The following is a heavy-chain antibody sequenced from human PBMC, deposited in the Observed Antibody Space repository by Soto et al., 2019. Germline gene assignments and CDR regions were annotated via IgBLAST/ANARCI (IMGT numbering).Heavy chain of an antibody. CDR1: GGSISSSSYY. CDR2: IYYSGST. D-gene: IGHD7-27*01. CDR3: ARLTGEAFDI. Sequence: SETLSLTCTVSGGSISSSSYYWGWIRQPPGKGLEWIGSIYYSGSTYYNPSLKSRVTISVDTSKNQFSLKLSSVTAADTAVYYCARLTGEAFDIRGQGTMVTVSS. J-gene: IGHJ3*02. V-gene: IGHV4-39*07.